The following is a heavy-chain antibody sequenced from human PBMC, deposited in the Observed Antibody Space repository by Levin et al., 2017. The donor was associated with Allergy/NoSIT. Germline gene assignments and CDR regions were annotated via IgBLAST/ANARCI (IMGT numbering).Heavy chain of an antibody. CDR2: ISTRSSTI. J-gene: IGHJ4*02. D-gene: IGHD3-10*01. CDR1: GFSFSSYE. Sequence: GGSLRLSCAASGFSFSSYEMNWVRQAPGKGLEWISYISTRSSTIYYADSVKGRFTISRDNAKNSLHLHMNSLRAEDTAVYYCARNLWFGELSAPKSFDYWGQGTLVTVSS. V-gene: IGHV3-48*03. CDR3: ARNLWFGELSAPKSFDY.